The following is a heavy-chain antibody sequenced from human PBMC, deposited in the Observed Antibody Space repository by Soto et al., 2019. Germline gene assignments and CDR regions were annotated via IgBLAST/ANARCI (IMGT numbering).Heavy chain of an antibody. CDR1: GASVDMSPNY. Sequence: KSSETLSLTCSVSGASVDMSPNYWGWFRQVPGKGLEWIGSVDSSRSTYYNPSLKSRATISIATSQLHFYLRLDSVTAADTAVYYCAANPYNNFWTGYYYWGQGALVTVSS. D-gene: IGHD3-3*01. CDR3: AANPYNNFWTGYYY. J-gene: IGHJ4*02. CDR2: VDSSRST. V-gene: IGHV4-39*02.